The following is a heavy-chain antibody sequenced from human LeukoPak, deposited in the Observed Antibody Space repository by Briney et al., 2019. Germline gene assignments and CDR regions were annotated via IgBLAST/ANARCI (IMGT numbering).Heavy chain of an antibody. J-gene: IGHJ4*02. CDR3: ARSRRKGPGAGIITMIVEAGDY. D-gene: IGHD3-22*01. CDR2: INLSGST. CDR1: GGSFSGYC. Sequence: SETLSLTCAVYGGSFSGYCWSWIRKPPGTGLEWMGEINLSGSTNYNPTLTRRVTISEDTPKNQCSLKMSSVTAADTAVYYCARSRRKGPGAGIITMIVEAGDYWGQGTLVTVSS. V-gene: IGHV4-34*01.